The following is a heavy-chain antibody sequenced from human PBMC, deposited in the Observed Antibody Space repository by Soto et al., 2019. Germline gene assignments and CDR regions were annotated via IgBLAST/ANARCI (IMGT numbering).Heavy chain of an antibody. Sequence: SETLSLTCLVSGDSIKTNYWWAWVRRPPGQGLEWIGEIYHSGSAIYTPSLKSRVTLSVDTSKNQFSLKLSSVTAVDTAVYYCARTNSSSWYDWFDPWGQGTLVTVSS. CDR2: IYHSGSA. V-gene: IGHV4-4*02. J-gene: IGHJ5*02. CDR3: ARTNSSSWYDWFDP. D-gene: IGHD6-13*01. CDR1: GDSIKTNYW.